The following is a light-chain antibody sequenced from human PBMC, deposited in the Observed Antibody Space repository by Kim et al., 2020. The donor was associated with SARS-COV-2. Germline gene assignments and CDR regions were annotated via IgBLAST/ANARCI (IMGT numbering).Light chain of an antibody. CDR1: SLRSYY. V-gene: IGLV3-19*01. CDR3: YSRASNNHVL. J-gene: IGLJ2*01. CDR2: GKN. Sequence: SELPQDPAVSVALGQTVRITCQGDSLRSYYATWYQQKPGQAPILVIYGKNNRPSGIPDRFSGSSSGNTASLTITGSQAGDEGDYYRYSRASNNHVLLGG.